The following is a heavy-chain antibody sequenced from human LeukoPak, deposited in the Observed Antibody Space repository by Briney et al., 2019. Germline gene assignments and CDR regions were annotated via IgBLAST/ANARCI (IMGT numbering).Heavy chain of an antibody. D-gene: IGHD1-26*01. V-gene: IGHV4-59*01. CDR1: GGSISSYY. CDR3: ARIIVGAYDAFDI. Sequence: PSETLSLTCTVSGGSISSYYWSWIRQPPGKGLEWIGYIYYSGSTNYNPSLKRRVTISVDTSKNQFSLKLSSVTAADTAVYYCARIIVGAYDAFDIWGQGTMVTVSS. CDR2: IYYSGST. J-gene: IGHJ3*02.